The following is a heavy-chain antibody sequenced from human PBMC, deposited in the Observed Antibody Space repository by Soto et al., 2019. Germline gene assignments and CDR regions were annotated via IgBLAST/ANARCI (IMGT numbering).Heavy chain of an antibody. V-gene: IGHV4-4*02. CDR2: MYPTGGT. Sequence: QVQLQESGPGLVAPSGTLSVTCAVFGFSISIGPCWIWLRQPPGKGREWFGEMYPTGGTTSNPPLQNRVTISVDNTKNHLSLTLTSVTAADTAVYYCARCLHCSNGGRFDPWGQGALVTVSS. CDR3: ARCLHCSNGGRFDP. J-gene: IGHJ5*02. D-gene: IGHD2-8*01. CDR1: GFSISIGPC.